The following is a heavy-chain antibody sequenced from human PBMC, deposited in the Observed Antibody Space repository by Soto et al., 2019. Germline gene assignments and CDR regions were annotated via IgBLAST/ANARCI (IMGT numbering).Heavy chain of an antibody. V-gene: IGHV1-18*04. CDR2: ISAYNGNT. D-gene: IGHD4-17*01. Sequence: QVQLVQSGAGVKKPGASVKVSCKASGYTFTSYGISWVRQAPGQGLEWMGWISAYNGNTNYAQKLQGRVTMTTDTSTSTAYMELRSLTSDDTAVYYCASDVMTTVVKDYYYGMDVWGQGTTVTVSS. J-gene: IGHJ6*02. CDR1: GYTFTSYG. CDR3: ASDVMTTVVKDYYYGMDV.